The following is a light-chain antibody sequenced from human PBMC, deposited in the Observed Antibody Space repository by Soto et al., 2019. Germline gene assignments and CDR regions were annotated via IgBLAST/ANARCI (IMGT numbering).Light chain of an antibody. CDR1: SSNIGSNY. J-gene: IGLJ2*01. CDR3: AAWDDSLSVVV. CDR2: RNN. Sequence: QAVVTQPPSASGTPRQRVTISCSGSSSNIGSNYVYWYQQLPGTAPKLLIYRNNQRPSGVPDRFSGSKSGTSASLAISGLRSEDEADYYCAAWDDSLSVVVFGGGTKVTVL. V-gene: IGLV1-47*01.